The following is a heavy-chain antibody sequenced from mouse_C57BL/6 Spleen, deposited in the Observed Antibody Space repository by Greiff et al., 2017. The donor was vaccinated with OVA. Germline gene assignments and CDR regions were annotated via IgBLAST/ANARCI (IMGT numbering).Heavy chain of an antibody. CDR2: INPSNGGT. CDR1: GYTFTSYW. D-gene: IGHD1-1*01. CDR3: ARFITTVVATRYYAMDY. V-gene: IGHV1-53*01. Sequence: QVQLKQPGTELVKPGASVKLSCKASGYTFTSYWMHWVKQRPGQGLEWIGNINPSNGGTNYNEKFKSKATLTVDKSSSTAYMQLSSLTSEDSAVYYCARFITTVVATRYYAMDYWGQGTSVTVSS. J-gene: IGHJ4*01.